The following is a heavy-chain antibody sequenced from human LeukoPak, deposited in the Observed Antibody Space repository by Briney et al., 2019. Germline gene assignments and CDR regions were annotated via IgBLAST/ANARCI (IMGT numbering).Heavy chain of an antibody. J-gene: IGHJ4*02. V-gene: IGHV3-7*01. CDR1: DFTFDFYW. Sequence: GGSLRLSCVASDFTFDFYWMTWVRQTPGKGLEWLANILPDGSQKYYVDSVKGRFTISRDNPKNSLYLQINNLRAEDTAVYYCGRLAHNAWYAIDFWGQGTLVTVSS. CDR3: GRLAHNAWYAIDF. CDR2: ILPDGSQK. D-gene: IGHD2-2*01.